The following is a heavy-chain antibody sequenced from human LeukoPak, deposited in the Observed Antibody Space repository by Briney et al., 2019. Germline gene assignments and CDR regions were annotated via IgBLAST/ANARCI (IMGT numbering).Heavy chain of an antibody. J-gene: IGHJ5*02. CDR3: AKAGGNNWFDP. V-gene: IGHV3-30*02. CDR2: IRYDGNDK. CDR1: GFTFSSYG. D-gene: IGHD1-26*01. Sequence: KPGGSLRLSCAASGFTFSSYGMHWVRQAPGKGLEWVTFIRYDGNDKYYADSVMGRFTISRDNSKNTLYLQMSGLRPEDTAIYYCAKAGGNNWFDPWGQGTLVTVSS.